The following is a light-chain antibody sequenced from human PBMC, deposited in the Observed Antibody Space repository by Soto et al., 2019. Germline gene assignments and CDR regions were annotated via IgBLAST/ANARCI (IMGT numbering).Light chain of an antibody. CDR2: WAS. J-gene: IGKJ1*01. Sequence: DIVMTQSPDSLAVSLGERATINCKSSQSVLYSSNNKNNLAWYQQKPGQPPKLLIYWASTRESGVPDRFSGSGSGTEFTLTISGLQAEDVAVYYCQQYYSAPETFGQGTKVEIK. V-gene: IGKV4-1*01. CDR3: QQYYSAPET. CDR1: QSVLYSSNNKNN.